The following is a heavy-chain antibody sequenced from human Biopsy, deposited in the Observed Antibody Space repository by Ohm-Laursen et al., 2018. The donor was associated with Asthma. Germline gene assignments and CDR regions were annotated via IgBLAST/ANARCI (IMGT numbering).Heavy chain of an antibody. Sequence: SQTLSLTCSVYGGSISSFYWSWIPQSPEKGLEWMGYVYWTGSTNYNPSLKSRITMSVDTSKNRMFLELTSVTAADTAIYYCVRAVRNEQWLAPFDYWGQGKPVTVSS. J-gene: IGHJ4*02. V-gene: IGHV4-59*01. CDR3: VRAVRNEQWLAPFDY. D-gene: IGHD6-19*01. CDR2: VYWTGST. CDR1: GGSISSFY.